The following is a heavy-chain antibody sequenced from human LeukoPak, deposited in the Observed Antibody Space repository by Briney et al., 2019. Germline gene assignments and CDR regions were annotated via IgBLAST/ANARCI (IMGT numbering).Heavy chain of an antibody. J-gene: IGHJ1*01. CDR1: GGSFSGYY. CDR3: ARGHSPVTTKVSYFQH. CDR2: INHSGST. V-gene: IGHV4-34*01. D-gene: IGHD4-17*01. Sequence: KPSETLSLTCAVYGGSFSGYYWSWIRQPPGKGLEWIGEINHSGSTNYKPSLKSRVTILVDTSKNQFSLKLSSVTAADTAVYYCARGHSPVTTKVSYFQHWGQGTLVTVSS.